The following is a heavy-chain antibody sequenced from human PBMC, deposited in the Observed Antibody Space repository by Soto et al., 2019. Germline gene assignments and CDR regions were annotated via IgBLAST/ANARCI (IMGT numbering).Heavy chain of an antibody. CDR1: GYSFTNYW. CDR2: IYPGDSDT. D-gene: IGHD2-2*01. V-gene: IGHV5-51*01. Sequence: PGESLKISCKSSGYSFTNYWIGWVRQMPGKGPEWMGIIYPGDSDTRYSPSFQGQVTISADKSITTAYLQWSSLKASDTAIYWCARMGAGYCSKGTCYFDNWGQGSLVTVSS. J-gene: IGHJ4*02. CDR3: ARMGAGYCSKGTCYFDN.